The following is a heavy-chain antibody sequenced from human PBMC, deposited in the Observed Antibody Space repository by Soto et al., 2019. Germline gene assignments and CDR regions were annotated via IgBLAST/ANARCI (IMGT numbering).Heavy chain of an antibody. D-gene: IGHD2-15*01. Sequence: EVQLLESGGGLIQPGGSLRLSCAASGFTFSSYAMSWVRQAPGKGLEWVSAISGSGGSTYYADSVKGRFTISRDNSKNTLYLQMNSRRAEDTAVYYCATPYCSGGSCTGYYYYGMAVWGQGTTVTVSS. J-gene: IGHJ6*02. CDR1: GFTFSSYA. V-gene: IGHV3-23*01. CDR3: ATPYCSGGSCTGYYYYGMAV. CDR2: ISGSGGST.